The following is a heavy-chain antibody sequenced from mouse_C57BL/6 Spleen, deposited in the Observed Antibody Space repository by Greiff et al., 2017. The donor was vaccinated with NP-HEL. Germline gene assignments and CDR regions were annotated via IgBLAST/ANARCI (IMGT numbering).Heavy chain of an antibody. Sequence: EVKLEESGEGLVKPGGSLKLSCAASGFTFSSYAMSWVRQTPEKRLEWVAYISSGGDYIYYADTVKGRFTISRDNARNTLYLQMSSLKSEDTAMYYCTRDSGYGNYVWFAYWGQGTLVTVSA. CDR2: ISSGGDYI. J-gene: IGHJ3*01. CDR1: GFTFSSYA. D-gene: IGHD2-1*01. CDR3: TRDSGYGNYVWFAY. V-gene: IGHV5-9-1*02.